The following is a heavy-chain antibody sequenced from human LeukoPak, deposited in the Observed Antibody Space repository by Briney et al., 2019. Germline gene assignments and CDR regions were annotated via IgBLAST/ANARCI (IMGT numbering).Heavy chain of an antibody. CDR3: ARGLHFTMVRGGTTNYYYGMDV. CDR2: IIPIVGIT. D-gene: IGHD3-10*01. V-gene: IGHV1-69*04. CDR1: GGTFISFG. J-gene: IGHJ6*02. Sequence: SVKVSCKASGGTFISFGINWVRQAPGQGLEWLGRIIPIVGITNYAQKFQGRVTIIADNSTRTAYMELSSLTSEDTAVYYCARGLHFTMVRGGTTNYYYGMDVWGQGTSVTVSS.